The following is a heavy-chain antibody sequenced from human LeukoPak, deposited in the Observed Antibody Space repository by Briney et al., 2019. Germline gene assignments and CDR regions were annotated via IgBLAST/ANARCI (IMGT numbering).Heavy chain of an antibody. Sequence: GGALRLSCAASGFTFSSYAMTWVRQAPGKGLEWVSGISGSGYSTYYADSVKGRFTISRDNSKNTQYLQMNSLRAEDTAVYYCAREPTVTTALTFDYWGQGPLVTVSS. J-gene: IGHJ4*02. CDR3: AREPTVTTALTFDY. CDR2: ISGSGYST. CDR1: GFTFSSYA. D-gene: IGHD4-17*01. V-gene: IGHV3-23*01.